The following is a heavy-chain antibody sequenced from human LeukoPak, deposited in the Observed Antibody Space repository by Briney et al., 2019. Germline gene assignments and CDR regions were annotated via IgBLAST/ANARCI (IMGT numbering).Heavy chain of an antibody. D-gene: IGHD3-22*01. CDR3: ARGARIVVVTFFDY. J-gene: IGHJ4*02. CDR2: ISYDGSNK. V-gene: IGHV3-30-3*01. Sequence: PGRSLRLSCAASGFTFSSYAMHWVRQAPGKGLEWVAVISYDGSNKYYADSVKGRFTISRDNSKNTLYLQMNSLRAEDTAVYYCARGARIVVVTFFDYWGQGTLVTVSS. CDR1: GFTFSSYA.